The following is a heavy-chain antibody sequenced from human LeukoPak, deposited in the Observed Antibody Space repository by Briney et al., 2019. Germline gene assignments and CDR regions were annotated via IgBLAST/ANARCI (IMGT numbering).Heavy chain of an antibody. D-gene: IGHD5-12*01. Sequence: PGGSLRLSCAASGFSFSNYWMSWVRQAPGKGLEWVANIKQDGSEKDDVDSVKGRFTISRDNAKNLLYLQMNSLRAEDTAVYYCARATGSGLGDYWGQGTLVTVSS. CDR1: GFSFSNYW. V-gene: IGHV3-7*01. J-gene: IGHJ4*02. CDR3: ARATGSGLGDY. CDR2: IKQDGSEK.